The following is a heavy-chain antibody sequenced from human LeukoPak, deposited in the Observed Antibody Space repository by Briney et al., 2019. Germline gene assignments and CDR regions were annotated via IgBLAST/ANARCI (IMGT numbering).Heavy chain of an antibody. CDR3: AKGSGGSGSYSKYYFDY. D-gene: IGHD3-10*01. J-gene: IGHJ4*02. CDR1: GFTFSSYG. Sequence: PGGSLRPSCAASGFTFSSYGMSWVRQAPGKGLEWVSAISGSGGTTYYADSVKGRFTISRDNSKNTLYLQMNSLRAEDTAVYYCAKGSGGSGSYSKYYFDYWGQGTLVTVSS. V-gene: IGHV3-23*01. CDR2: ISGSGGTT.